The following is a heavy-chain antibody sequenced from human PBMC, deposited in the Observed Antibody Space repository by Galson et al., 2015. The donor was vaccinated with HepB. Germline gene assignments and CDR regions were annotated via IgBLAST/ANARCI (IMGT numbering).Heavy chain of an antibody. Sequence: SVKVSCKASGYTFTGYYLHWVRQAPGQGPEWKGWINPNSGTTDYAQKFQGRVTMTRDTSITTAYMELSNLRSDDTAVYYCAPSRDTTTQFWPKAHFDYRGQGTLVTVSS. D-gene: IGHD5-18*01. CDR2: INPNSGTT. V-gene: IGHV1-2*02. J-gene: IGHJ4*02. CDR3: APSRDTTTQFWPKAHFDY. CDR1: GYTFTGYY.